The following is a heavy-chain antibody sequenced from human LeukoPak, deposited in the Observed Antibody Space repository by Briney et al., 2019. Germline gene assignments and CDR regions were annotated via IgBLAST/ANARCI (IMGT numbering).Heavy chain of an antibody. J-gene: IGHJ4*02. CDR3: AKIKGSTFGY. CDR2: ISGSGGST. Sequence: GGTLRLSCAASGFTFSSYGMSWVRQAPGKGLEWVSAISGSGGSTYYADSVKGRFTISRDNSKNTLYLQMNSLRAEDTAVYYCAKIKGSTFGYWGQGTLVTVSS. V-gene: IGHV3-23*01. D-gene: IGHD2-2*01. CDR1: GFTFSSYG.